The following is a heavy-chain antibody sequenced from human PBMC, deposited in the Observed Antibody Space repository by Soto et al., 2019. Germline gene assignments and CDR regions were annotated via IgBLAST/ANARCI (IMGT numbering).Heavy chain of an antibody. Sequence: TSETLCLTCTVSGGSIRSSTYYWGWVRQSPGKGLEWIGSIHYTGRAYYSPSLESRVTMSIDTSKNLLSLQLRSVAAADTAVYFCARLWSGERPPDYWGRGTLVTVSS. V-gene: IGHV4-39*01. CDR1: GGSIRSSTYY. D-gene: IGHD3-16*01. CDR3: ARLWSGERPPDY. CDR2: IHYTGRA. J-gene: IGHJ4*02.